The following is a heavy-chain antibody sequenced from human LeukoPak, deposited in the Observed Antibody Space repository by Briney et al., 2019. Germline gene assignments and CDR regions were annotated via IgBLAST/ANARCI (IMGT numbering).Heavy chain of an antibody. CDR3: ARLRRRYYYMDV. V-gene: IGHV4-39*07. CDR2: FFYGGST. CDR1: GGSFSSNNYY. J-gene: IGHJ6*03. Sequence: PSETLSLTCTVSGGSFSSNNYYWVWIRQPPGKGLEWIGSFFYGGSTNYNPSLKSRVTISVDTSRNQFSLKLSSVTAADTAVYYCARLRRRYYYMDVWGKGTTVTISS.